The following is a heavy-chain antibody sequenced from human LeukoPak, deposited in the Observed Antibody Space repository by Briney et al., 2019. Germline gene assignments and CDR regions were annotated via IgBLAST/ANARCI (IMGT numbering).Heavy chain of an antibody. CDR3: ARRGYYADYFDC. J-gene: IGHJ4*02. D-gene: IGHD1-26*01. V-gene: IGHV3-23*01. CDR2: IRGSGDTT. CDR1: GFTFSSSA. Sequence: PGGSLSLSCAASGFTFSSSAMSWVRQAPGKGLEWVSAIRGSGDTTYYTDSVKGRFTISRDNSKNTLYLQMNSLGAEDTAVYYCARRGYYADYFDCWGEGRLVAVSS.